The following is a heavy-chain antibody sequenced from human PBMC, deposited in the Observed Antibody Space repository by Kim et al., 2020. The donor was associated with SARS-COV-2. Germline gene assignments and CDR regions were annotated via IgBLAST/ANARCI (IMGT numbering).Heavy chain of an antibody. V-gene: IGHV4-39*01. J-gene: IGHJ2*01. CDR1: SGSISSTGFH. D-gene: IGHD6-19*01. CDR2: IYDTGST. CDR3: ARRLAVAGPWYFDL. Sequence: SETLSLTCTVSSGSISSTGFHWAWIRQSPGKGLEWIGSIYDTGSTYYNPSLKSRVTISVDTSKSQFSLKLSSVTAADTAVYFCARRLAVAGPWYFDLWGR.